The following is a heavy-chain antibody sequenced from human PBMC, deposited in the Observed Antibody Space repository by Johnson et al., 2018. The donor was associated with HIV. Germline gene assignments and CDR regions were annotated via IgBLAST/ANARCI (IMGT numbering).Heavy chain of an antibody. V-gene: IGHV3-33*06. CDR3: AKVAVATAAGGVALDV. CDR1: GFTFSNYG. CDR2: VWFDGRNT. Sequence: QVQLVESGGGVVQPGRSLRLSCAASGFTFSNYGMHWVRQAPGKGLEWVAVVWFDGRNTYYSDSVKGRFTISRDDSKNTLYLQMNSLRVEYTAVYHCAKVAVATAAGGVALDVWGPGTMVTVSS. J-gene: IGHJ3*01. D-gene: IGHD6-13*01.